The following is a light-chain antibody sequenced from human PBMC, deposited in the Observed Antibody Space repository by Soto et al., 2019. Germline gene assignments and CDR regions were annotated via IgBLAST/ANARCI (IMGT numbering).Light chain of an antibody. CDR3: QQTSSNPRT. CDR2: AAS. V-gene: IGKV1-39*01. Sequence: DIQMTQSPSSLSASVGDRVTITCWASQTIVTYLNWYQQKPGNAPKLLIYAASNLQNGVPSRFSGSGSGTDFTLTISSLQPEDFATYFCQQTSSNPRTFGQGTKVDIK. CDR1: QTIVTY. J-gene: IGKJ1*01.